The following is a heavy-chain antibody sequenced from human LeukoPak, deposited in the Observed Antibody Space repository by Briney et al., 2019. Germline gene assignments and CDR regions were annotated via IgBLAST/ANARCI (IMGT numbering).Heavy chain of an antibody. CDR1: GFTFSNNA. D-gene: IGHD3-3*01. V-gene: IGHV3-23*01. Sequence: GSLRLSCAASGFTFSNNAMAWVRQAPGKGLEWVSGIYGGRDNTHYADSVKGRFTISRDSSKNALYLQMNSLRVEDTAVYYCAKDILGWTFDVWGQGTLVTVS. CDR2: IYGGRDNT. J-gene: IGHJ3*01. CDR3: AKDILGWTFDV.